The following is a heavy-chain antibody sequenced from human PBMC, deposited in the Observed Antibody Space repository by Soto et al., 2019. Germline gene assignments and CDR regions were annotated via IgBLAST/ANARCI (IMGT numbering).Heavy chain of an antibody. J-gene: IGHJ4*02. D-gene: IGHD3-3*01. V-gene: IGHV3-30-3*01. CDR3: ASESRWSGYGY. Sequence: QVQLAESGGGVVQPGRSLRLSCAASGFTFSSYAMHWVRQAPGKGLEWVAVISYDGSNKYYADSVKGRFTISRDNSKNTLYLQMNSLRAADTAVYYCASESRWSGYGYWCRGTQVTVSS. CDR1: GFTFSSYA. CDR2: ISYDGSNK.